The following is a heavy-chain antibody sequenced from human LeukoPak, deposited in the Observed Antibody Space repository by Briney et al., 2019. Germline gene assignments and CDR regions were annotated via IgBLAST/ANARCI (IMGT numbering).Heavy chain of an antibody. CDR3: ARQIASAGTAGFDF. CDR2: IYSTGST. Sequence: KSSETLSLTCTVSGGSISSYYWSWIRQPAGKGLEWIGRIYSTGSTNYNPSLKSRVTMSVDTSKNQFSLRLRSVTAADTAVYYCARQIASAGTAGFDFWRQGALVTVSS. D-gene: IGHD6-13*01. J-gene: IGHJ4*02. V-gene: IGHV4-4*07. CDR1: GGSISSYY.